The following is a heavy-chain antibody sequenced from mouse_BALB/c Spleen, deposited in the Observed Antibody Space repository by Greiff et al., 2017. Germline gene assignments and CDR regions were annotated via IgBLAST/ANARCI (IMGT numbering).Heavy chain of an antibody. J-gene: IGHJ2*01. CDR3: ARKTLDYFDY. CDR2: ISNGGGST. V-gene: IGHV5-12-2*01. CDR1: GFTFSSYT. Sequence: DVMLVESGGGLVQPGGSLKLSCAASGFTFSSYTMSWVRQTPEKRLEWVAYISNGGGSTYYPDTVKGRFTISRDNAKNTLYLQMSSLKSEDTAMYYCARKTLDYFDYWGQGTTLTVSS.